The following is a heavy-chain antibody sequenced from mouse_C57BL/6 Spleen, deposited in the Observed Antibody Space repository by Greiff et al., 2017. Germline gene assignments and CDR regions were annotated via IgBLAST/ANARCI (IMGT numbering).Heavy chain of an antibody. V-gene: IGHV1-22*01. CDR2: INPNNGGT. Sequence: SGPELVKPGASVKMSCKASGYTFTDYNMHWVKQSHGKSLEWVGYINPNNGGTSYNQKFKGKATLTVNKSSSTAYMELRSLTSEDSAVYYCAPCDDCDGAWFAYWGQGTLVTVSA. CDR3: APCDDCDGAWFAY. CDR1: GYTFTDYN. J-gene: IGHJ3*01. D-gene: IGHD2-4*01.